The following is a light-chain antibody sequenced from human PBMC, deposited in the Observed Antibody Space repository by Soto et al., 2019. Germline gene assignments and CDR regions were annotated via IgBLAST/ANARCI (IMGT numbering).Light chain of an antibody. J-gene: IGKJ3*01. CDR3: QQYDNLPPVYIT. Sequence: DIPMTQSPSSLSASVGDRVTITCQASQDISNYLNWYQQKPGKAPKLLIYDASNLETGVPSRFSGSGSGTDFTFTISSLQPEDIATYYCQQYDNLPPVYITFGPGTKVDIK. CDR2: DAS. V-gene: IGKV1-33*01. CDR1: QDISNY.